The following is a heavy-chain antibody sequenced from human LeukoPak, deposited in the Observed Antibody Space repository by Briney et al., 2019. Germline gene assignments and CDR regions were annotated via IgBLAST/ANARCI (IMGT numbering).Heavy chain of an antibody. Sequence: SETLSLTCTVSGGSISSNSYYWGWIRQPPGKGLEWTGSIFHSGGTYYNPSLKSRVTISVDTSKIQFSLKLRCVTAADTAVYYCATPDSSSSSLDYWGQGTLVTVSS. CDR3: ATPDSSSSSLDY. CDR2: IFHSGGT. V-gene: IGHV4-39*01. D-gene: IGHD6-6*01. J-gene: IGHJ4*02. CDR1: GGSISSNSYY.